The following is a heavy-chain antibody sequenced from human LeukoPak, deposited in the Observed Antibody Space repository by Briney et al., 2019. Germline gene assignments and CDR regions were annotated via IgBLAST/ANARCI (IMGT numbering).Heavy chain of an antibody. V-gene: IGHV4-59*01. J-gene: IGHJ4*02. D-gene: IGHD2-8*01. CDR2: IYYSGST. CDR1: GGSISSYY. Sequence: SETLSLTCTVSGGSISSYYWSWIRQPPGKGLEWIGYIYYSGSTNYNPSLKSRVTISVDTSKNQFSLKLSSVTAADTAVYYCARDFGLVPDYWGQGTLVTVSS. CDR3: ARDFGLVPDY.